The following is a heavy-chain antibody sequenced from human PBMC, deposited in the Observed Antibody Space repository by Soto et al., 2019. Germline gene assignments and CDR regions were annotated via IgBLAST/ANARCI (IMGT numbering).Heavy chain of an antibody. J-gene: IGHJ5*02. CDR2: INHSGST. D-gene: IGHD6-19*01. Sequence: SETLSLTCAVYGGSFSGYYWSWIRQPPGKGLEWIGEINHSGSTNYNPSLKSRVTISVDTSKNQFSLKLSSVTAADTAVYYCARGRFFTAVAGTWVRNWFDPWGQGTRVTVSS. CDR3: ARGRFFTAVAGTWVRNWFDP. CDR1: GGSFSGYY. V-gene: IGHV4-34*01.